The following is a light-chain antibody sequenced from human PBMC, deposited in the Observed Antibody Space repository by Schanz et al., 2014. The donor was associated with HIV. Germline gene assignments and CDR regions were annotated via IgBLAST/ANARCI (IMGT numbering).Light chain of an antibody. Sequence: EIVLTQSPGTLSLSPGERATLSCRASQRVSSTLAWYQQKPGQAPRLLIYGASSRANGIPARFSGAGSGTDFTLTISRLEPEDFAVYYCQQYGSSSTFGGGTKVEIK. CDR1: QRVSST. CDR3: QQYGSSST. J-gene: IGKJ4*01. CDR2: GAS. V-gene: IGKV3-20*01.